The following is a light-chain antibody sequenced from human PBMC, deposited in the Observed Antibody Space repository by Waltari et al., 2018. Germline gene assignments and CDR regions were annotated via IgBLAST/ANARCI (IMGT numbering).Light chain of an antibody. Sequence: SYELTQPPSLSVSPGQTASISCAGDELGDKYACWYRQKPGQSPVLVLYQDTKRPSGIPERFSGSNSGITATLTIRGTQPVDEADYYCQAWDNFTVAFGGGTKLSVL. CDR1: ELGDKY. CDR2: QDT. J-gene: IGLJ2*01. V-gene: IGLV3-1*01. CDR3: QAWDNFTVA.